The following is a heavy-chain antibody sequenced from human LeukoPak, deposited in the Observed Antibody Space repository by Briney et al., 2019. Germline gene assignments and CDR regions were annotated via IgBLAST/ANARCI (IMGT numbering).Heavy chain of an antibody. CDR1: GGSISSYY. V-gene: IGHV4-4*07. CDR3: ARAGYCSSTSCRIKRYYYYYMDV. CDR2: IYTSGST. J-gene: IGHJ6*03. D-gene: IGHD2-2*01. Sequence: SETLSLTCTVSGGSISSYYWSWIRQPAGKGLEWIGRIYTSGSTNYNPSLKSRVTMSVDTSKNQFSLKLSSVTAADTAVYYCARAGYCSSTSCRIKRYYYYYMDVWGKGTTVTVS.